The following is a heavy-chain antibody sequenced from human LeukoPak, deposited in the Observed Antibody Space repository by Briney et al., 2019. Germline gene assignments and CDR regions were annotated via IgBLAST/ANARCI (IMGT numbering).Heavy chain of an antibody. D-gene: IGHD5-18*01. CDR1: GFTFSSYG. CDR3: ARVAYSYGPPGGMDV. CDR2: ISSSGSTI. J-gene: IGHJ6*04. V-gene: IGHV3-48*04. Sequence: GGSLRLSCAASGFTFSSYGMHWVRQAPGKGLEWVSYISSSGSTIYYADSLKGRFTISRDNAKNSLYLQMNSLRAEDTAVYYCARVAYSYGPPGGMDVWGKGTTVTVSS.